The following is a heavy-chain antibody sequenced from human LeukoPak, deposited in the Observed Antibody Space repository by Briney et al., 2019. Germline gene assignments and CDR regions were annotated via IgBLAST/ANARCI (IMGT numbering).Heavy chain of an antibody. D-gene: IGHD3-22*01. J-gene: IGHJ4*02. Sequence: GASVKVSCKASGYTFTSYYMHWVRQAPGQGLEWMGIINPSGGSTSYAQKFQGRVTMTRDMSTSTVYMELSSLRSEDTAVYYCARDGGHYYDSSGYYAPFSGYFDYWGQGTLVTVSS. CDR3: ARDGGHYYDSSGYYAPFSGYFDY. CDR2: INPSGGST. CDR1: GYTFTSYY. V-gene: IGHV1-46*01.